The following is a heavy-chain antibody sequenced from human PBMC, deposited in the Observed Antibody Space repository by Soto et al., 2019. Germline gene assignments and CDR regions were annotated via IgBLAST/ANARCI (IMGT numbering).Heavy chain of an antibody. CDR2: INPDGSEK. J-gene: IGHJ4*02. V-gene: IGHV3-7*04. D-gene: IGHD6-13*01. CDR3: ARGYSSSPLFEDYFDY. Sequence: PWWSLRLSCSASVFTFSRHWMTWFRQAPGKGLEWVANINPDGSEKFSVDSVKGRFTISRDNAKNSLYLQMNSLRAEDTAVYFCARGYSSSPLFEDYFDYWGQGVLVTVSS. CDR1: VFTFSRHW.